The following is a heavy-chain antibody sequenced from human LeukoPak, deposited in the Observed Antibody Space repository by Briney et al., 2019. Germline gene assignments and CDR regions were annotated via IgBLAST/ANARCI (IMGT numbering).Heavy chain of an antibody. CDR1: GYSISSNYY. D-gene: IGHD5-24*01. CDR3: ARGSYNNSDY. CDR2: IYHSGST. J-gene: IGHJ4*02. V-gene: IGHV4-38-2*01. Sequence: PSETLSLTCAVSGYSISSNYYWGWIRQPPGKGLEWIGSIYHSGSTYYNPSLKSRVTISVDTSKNQFSLKLSSVTAADTAVYYCARGSYNNSDYWGQGTLVTVSS.